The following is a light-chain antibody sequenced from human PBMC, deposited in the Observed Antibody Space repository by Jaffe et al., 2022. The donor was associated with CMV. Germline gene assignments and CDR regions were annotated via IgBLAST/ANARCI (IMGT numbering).Light chain of an antibody. J-gene: IGKJ5*01. CDR1: QTIGSIY. CDR2: GAS. CDR3: QQYAGSPET. V-gene: IGKV3-20*01. Sequence: IVLMQSPATLSLSPGQSATLSCRASQTIGSIYLAWYQQKSGQPPRVLIYGASSRATGIPDRFSGSWSGRDFALTISRLEPEDSAMYFCQQYAGSPETFGQGTRLEIK.